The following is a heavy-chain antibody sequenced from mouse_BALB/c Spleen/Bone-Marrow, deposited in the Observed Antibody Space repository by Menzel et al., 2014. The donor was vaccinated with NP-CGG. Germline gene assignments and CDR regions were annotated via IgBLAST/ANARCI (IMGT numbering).Heavy chain of an antibody. D-gene: IGHD1-1*01. CDR2: INPYNGGT. CDR3: ARSYYYGSGFGWFAY. CDR1: GYSFTGYT. V-gene: IGHV1-18*01. J-gene: IGHJ3*01. Sequence: EVKLMESGPELVKPGASMKISCKASGYSFTGYTMNWVKQSHGKNLEWIELINPYNGGTSYNQKFKGKATLTVDKSSSTAYMELLSLTSEDSAVYYCARSYYYGSGFGWFAYWGQGTLVTVSA.